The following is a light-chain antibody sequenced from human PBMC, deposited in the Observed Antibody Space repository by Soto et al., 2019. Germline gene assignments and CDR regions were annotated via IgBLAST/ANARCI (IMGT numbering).Light chain of an antibody. CDR2: GAS. CDR1: HSVGSN. J-gene: IGKJ4*01. V-gene: IGKV3-15*01. CDR3: QQYKQWPVA. Sequence: VLTQSPPTLSMSPGERATLSCRASHSVGSNLAWYQQNPGQAPRLLMYGASTRATGVPARFSGSGAATQFTLTISSLQSEDFGFYYCQQYKQWPVAFGGGTKVDI.